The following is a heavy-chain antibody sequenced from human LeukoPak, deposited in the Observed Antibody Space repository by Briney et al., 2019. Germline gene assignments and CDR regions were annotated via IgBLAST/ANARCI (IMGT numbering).Heavy chain of an antibody. D-gene: IGHD6-13*01. CDR1: GYTFTSYA. Sequence: GASVKVSCKASGYTFTSYAMHWVRQAPGQRLEWMGWINAGNGNTKYSQKFQGRVTITRDTSASTAYMELSSLRSEDTAVYYCAAESSGYSSSWYGYYYYYYYMDVWGKGTTVTVSS. CDR3: AAESSGYSSSWYGYYYYYYYMDV. J-gene: IGHJ6*03. CDR2: INAGNGNT. V-gene: IGHV1-3*01.